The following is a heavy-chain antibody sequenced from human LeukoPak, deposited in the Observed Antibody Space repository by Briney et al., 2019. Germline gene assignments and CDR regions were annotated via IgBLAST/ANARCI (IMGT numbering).Heavy chain of an antibody. CDR1: GFTFSSFE. Sequence: GGSLRLSCAASGFTFSSFEMNWIRQAPGKGLEWVSYISSSGVTIYYADSVKGRFTISRDNAKNSLYLQMNSLRAEDTAVYYCARDYCSGGSCHDYWGQGTLVTVSS. CDR2: ISSSGVTI. V-gene: IGHV3-48*03. J-gene: IGHJ4*02. D-gene: IGHD2-15*01. CDR3: ARDYCSGGSCHDY.